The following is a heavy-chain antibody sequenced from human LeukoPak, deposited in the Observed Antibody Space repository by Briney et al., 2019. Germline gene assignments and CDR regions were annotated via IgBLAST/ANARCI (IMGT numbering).Heavy chain of an antibody. CDR1: GFTFGNYG. V-gene: IGHV3-30*02. Sequence: GGSLRLSCGASGFTFGNYGMLWVRQAPGKGLDWVAFIRYDGNKKLYADSAKGRFIISRDNSKNTLYLHIYSLRPEDTALYYCVKDNPLDYWGQGTLVTVSS. D-gene: IGHD1-14*01. CDR3: VKDNPLDY. J-gene: IGHJ4*02. CDR2: IRYDGNKK.